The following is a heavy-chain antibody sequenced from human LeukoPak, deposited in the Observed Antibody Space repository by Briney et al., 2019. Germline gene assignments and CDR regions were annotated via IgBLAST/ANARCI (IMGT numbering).Heavy chain of an antibody. CDR3: AREETAAAGIY. V-gene: IGHV3-7*01. J-gene: IGHJ4*02. Sequence: SGRSLRLSCAASGFTFSSYWMSWVRQAPGKGLEWVVNIKQDGSKKYYVVSVRGRFTISRDNAKNSLYLQMNSLRAEDTAVYYCAREETAAAGIYWGQGTLVTVSS. D-gene: IGHD6-13*01. CDR1: GFTFSSYW. CDR2: IKQDGSKK.